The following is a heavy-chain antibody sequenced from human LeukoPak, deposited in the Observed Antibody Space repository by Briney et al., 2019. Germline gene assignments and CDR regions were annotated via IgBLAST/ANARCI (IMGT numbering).Heavy chain of an antibody. V-gene: IGHV3-23*01. D-gene: IGHD4-17*01. Sequence: GGSLRLSCAASGFPFTTYAMSWVRHAPGEGLEWVSAISGSDGGTHYADSVKGRFTTSRDNSKNTLYLQMSSLRADDTAVYYGARLRNTMTTPRFDYWGQGTLVTVSS. CDR3: ARLRNTMTTPRFDY. CDR1: GFPFTTYA. J-gene: IGHJ4*02. CDR2: ISGSDGGT.